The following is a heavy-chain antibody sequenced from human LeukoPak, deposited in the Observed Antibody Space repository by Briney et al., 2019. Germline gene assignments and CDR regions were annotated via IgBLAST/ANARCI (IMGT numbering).Heavy chain of an antibody. J-gene: IGHJ4*02. Sequence: ASVKVSCKASGYTFTSYYMHWVRQAPGQGLEGMGIINPSGGSTSYAQKFQGRVTMTRDMSTSTVYMELSSLRSEDTAVYYCARGTDFWSGYLRMYYFDYWGQGTLVTVSS. CDR3: ARGTDFWSGYLRMYYFDY. D-gene: IGHD3-3*01. CDR1: GYTFTSYY. V-gene: IGHV1-46*01. CDR2: INPSGGST.